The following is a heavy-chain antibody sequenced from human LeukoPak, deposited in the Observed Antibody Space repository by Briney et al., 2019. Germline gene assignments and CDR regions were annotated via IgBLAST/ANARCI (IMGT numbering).Heavy chain of an antibody. CDR2: IYHSGST. CDR3: ARGVRVFGVVINSNWFDP. CDR1: GGSISSGGYS. V-gene: IGHV4-30-2*01. J-gene: IGHJ5*02. Sequence: SQTLSLTCAVSGGSISSGGYSWSWIRQPPGKGLEWIGYIYHSGSTHYNPSLKSRVTISVDRSKNQFSLKLSSVTAADTAVYYCARGVRVFGVVINSNWFDPWGQGTLVTVSS. D-gene: IGHD3-3*01.